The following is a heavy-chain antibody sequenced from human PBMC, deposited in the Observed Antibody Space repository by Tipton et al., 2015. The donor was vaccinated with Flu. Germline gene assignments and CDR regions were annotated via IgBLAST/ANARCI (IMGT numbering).Heavy chain of an antibody. CDR3: ARGNYGGGVFDY. J-gene: IGHJ4*02. D-gene: IGHD1-7*01. Sequence: LVKPTQTLSLTCAISGDSVSSNSAAWTWIRQSPSRGLEWLGRTYYRSRWYNDYAVSLKSRINISPDTSMNHFSLQLSSVTPEDTAGYYGARGNYGGGVFDYWGQGSLVTVSS. CDR1: GDSVSSNSAA. CDR2: TYYRSRWYN. V-gene: IGHV6-1*01.